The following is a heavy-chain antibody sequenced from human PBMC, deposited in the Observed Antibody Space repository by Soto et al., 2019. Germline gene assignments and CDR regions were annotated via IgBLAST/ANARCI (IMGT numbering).Heavy chain of an antibody. CDR2: ISSRSNTI. Sequence: GGSLRLSCAASGFTFSSYALNWVRQAPGKGLEWVSYISSRSNTIYYADSVKGRFTISRDNAKNSLYLHMFSLIAEDTAMYYCATTGGDSWRYSWFDPWGQGTLVTVSS. D-gene: IGHD6-13*01. V-gene: IGHV3-48*01. J-gene: IGHJ5*02. CDR1: GFTFSSYA. CDR3: ATTGGDSWRYSWFDP.